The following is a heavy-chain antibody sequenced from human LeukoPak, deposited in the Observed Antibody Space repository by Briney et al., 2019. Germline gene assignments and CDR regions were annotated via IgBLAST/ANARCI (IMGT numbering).Heavy chain of an antibody. D-gene: IGHD3-22*01. CDR2: IYSGGST. CDR1: GFTVSSNY. J-gene: IGHJ4*02. Sequence: SGGSLRLSCAASGFTVSSNYMSWVRQAPGKGLEWVSVIYSGGSTYYADSVKGRFTISRDNARNSLYLQMNSLRTEDTAVYYCARAHYYDSSGYYTYYFDYWGQGTLVTVPS. V-gene: IGHV3-53*01. CDR3: ARAHYYDSSGYYTYYFDY.